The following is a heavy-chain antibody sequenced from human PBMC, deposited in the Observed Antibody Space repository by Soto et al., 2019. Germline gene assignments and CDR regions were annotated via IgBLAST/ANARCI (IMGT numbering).Heavy chain of an antibody. CDR1: GFPFSSYG. V-gene: IGHV3-33*01. CDR3: ARDFCTGHTCYDL. CDR2: IWYDGSNK. D-gene: IGHD2-8*02. J-gene: IGHJ4*02. Sequence: PGGSLRLSCAASGFPFSSYGMHWVRQSPGKGLEWVAVIWYDGSNKYYADSVKGRFTISRDQSKNTLYLQMNSLRAEETAVYYCARDFCTGHTCYDLWGQGVLVTVSS.